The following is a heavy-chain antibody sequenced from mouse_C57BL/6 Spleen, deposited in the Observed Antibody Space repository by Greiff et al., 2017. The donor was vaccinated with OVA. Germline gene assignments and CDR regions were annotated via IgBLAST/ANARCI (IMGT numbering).Heavy chain of an antibody. CDR3: ARGGLGPFYFDD. D-gene: IGHD4-1*01. CDR2: INPGSGGT. J-gene: IGHJ2*01. Sequence: VQLQQSGAELVRPGTSVKVSCKASGYAFTNYLIEWVKQRPGQGLEWIGVINPGSGGTNYNEKFKGKATLTADKSSSTAYMQLSSLTSEDSAVYFCARGGLGPFYFDDWGQGTTLTVSS. CDR1: GYAFTNYL. V-gene: IGHV1-54*01.